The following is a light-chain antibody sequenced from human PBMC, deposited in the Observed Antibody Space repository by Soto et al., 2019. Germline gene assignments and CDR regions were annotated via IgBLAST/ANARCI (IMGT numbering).Light chain of an antibody. CDR2: DAS. J-gene: IGKJ2*01. Sequence: DIQMTQSPSTLSASVGDRVTITCRASQSISSWLVWYQQKPGKAPKLLIYDASSLESAVPSRFSGSGSGTEFTLTISSLQPDDFATYYCQQYNSYSPYTFGQGTKLEIK. CDR3: QQYNSYSPYT. CDR1: QSISSW. V-gene: IGKV1-5*01.